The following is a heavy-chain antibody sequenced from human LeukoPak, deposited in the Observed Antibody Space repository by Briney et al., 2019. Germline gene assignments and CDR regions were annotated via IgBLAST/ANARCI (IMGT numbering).Heavy chain of an antibody. CDR1: GYTFTSYG. Sequence: GASVKVSCKASGYTFTSYGICWVRQAPGQGLEWMGWISAYNGNTNYAQKLQGRVTMTTDTSTSTAYMELRSLRSDDTAVYYCARDLVVQLWDLGLYFDYWGQGTLVTVSS. CDR3: ARDLVVQLWDLGLYFDY. D-gene: IGHD5-18*01. V-gene: IGHV1-18*01. CDR2: ISAYNGNT. J-gene: IGHJ4*02.